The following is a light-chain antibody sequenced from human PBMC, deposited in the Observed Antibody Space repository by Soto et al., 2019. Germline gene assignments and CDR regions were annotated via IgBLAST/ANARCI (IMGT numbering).Light chain of an antibody. CDR2: LNSDGSH. CDR3: QTWGTGWDWV. Sequence: QLVLTQSPSASASLGASVKLTCTLSSGHSSYAIVWHQQQPEKGPRYLMKLNSDGSHSKGDGIPDRFSGSSSGAERYLTISSLQSEDEADYYCQTWGTGWDWVFGGGTKLTVL. CDR1: SGHSSYA. J-gene: IGLJ3*02. V-gene: IGLV4-69*01.